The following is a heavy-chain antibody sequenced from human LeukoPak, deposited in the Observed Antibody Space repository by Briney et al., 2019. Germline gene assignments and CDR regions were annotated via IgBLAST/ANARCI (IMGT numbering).Heavy chain of an antibody. CDR1: GFTFSSYA. CDR2: ISGSGGST. J-gene: IGHJ1*01. V-gene: IGHV3-23*01. D-gene: IGHD2-21*02. CDR3: AKDEYCGGDCYIQH. Sequence: GGSLRLSCAASGFTFSSYAMSWVRQAPGKGLEWVSVISGSGGSTYYADSVKGRFTISRDNSKNTLHLQMNSLRAEDTAVYYCAKDEYCGGDCYIQHWGQGTLVTVSS.